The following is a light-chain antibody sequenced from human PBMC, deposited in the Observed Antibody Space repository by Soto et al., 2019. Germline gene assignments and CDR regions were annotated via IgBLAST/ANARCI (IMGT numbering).Light chain of an antibody. CDR2: AAS. J-gene: IGKJ1*01. CDR3: QHYNSYSEA. V-gene: IGKV1-39*01. Sequence: DIQMTQSPSSLSESVXARVPITWRASQRITNYLSWYQQKPGRAPKLLIYAASSLQSGVPSRFSGSGSGTDFTLTISSLQPDDFATYYCQHYNSYSEAFGQGTKVDIK. CDR1: QRITNY.